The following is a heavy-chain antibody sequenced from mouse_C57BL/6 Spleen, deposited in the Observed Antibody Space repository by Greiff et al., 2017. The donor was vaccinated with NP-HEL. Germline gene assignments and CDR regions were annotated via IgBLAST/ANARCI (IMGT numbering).Heavy chain of an antibody. CDR3: ARWVDYSFAY. Sequence: EVQLVESGPELVKPGASVKIPCKASGYTFTDYNMDWVKQSHGKSLEWIGDINPNNGGTIYNQKFKGKATLTVDKSSSTAYMELRSLTSEDTAVYYCARWVDYSFAYWGQGTLVTVSA. CDR1: GYTFTDYN. J-gene: IGHJ3*01. CDR2: INPNNGGT. D-gene: IGHD2-4*01. V-gene: IGHV1-18*01.